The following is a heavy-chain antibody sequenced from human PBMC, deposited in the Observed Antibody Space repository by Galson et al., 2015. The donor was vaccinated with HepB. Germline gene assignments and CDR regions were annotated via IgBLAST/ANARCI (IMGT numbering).Heavy chain of an antibody. D-gene: IGHD3-3*01. CDR1: GGSISGYY. CDR3: AREGDFWSGYPYYYYYYMDV. J-gene: IGHJ6*03. Sequence: LSLTCTVSGGSISGYYWSWIRQPAGKGLEWIGRIHTSGSTNYNPSLKSRVTMSVDTSKNQFSLRLSSVTAADTAVYYCAREGDFWSGYPYYYYYYMDVWDKGTTVTVSS. CDR2: IHTSGST. V-gene: IGHV4-4*07.